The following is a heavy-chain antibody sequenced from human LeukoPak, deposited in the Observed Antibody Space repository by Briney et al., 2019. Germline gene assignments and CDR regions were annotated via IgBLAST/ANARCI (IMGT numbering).Heavy chain of an antibody. CDR1: GGSISSYY. J-gene: IGHJ4*02. D-gene: IGHD2-2*01. CDR3: AREEYCSSTSCYEGAFDY. CDR2: IYTSGST. Sequence: SETLSLTCTVSGGSISSYYWSWIRQPAGKGLEWIGRIYTSGSTNYNPSLKSRVTMSVDTSKNQFSLKLSSVTAADTAVYYCAREEYCSSTSCYEGAFDYWGQGTLVTVSS. V-gene: IGHV4-4*07.